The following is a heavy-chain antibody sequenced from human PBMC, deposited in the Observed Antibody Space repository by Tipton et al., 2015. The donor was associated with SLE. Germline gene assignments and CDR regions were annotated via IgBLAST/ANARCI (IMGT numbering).Heavy chain of an antibody. CDR2: IYHSGST. J-gene: IGHJ3*02. CDR3: AGRGWSGLTDDAFDI. D-gene: IGHD3-9*01. CDR1: GGSISSGGHS. Sequence: TLSLTCAVSGGSISSGGHSWSWIRQPPGKGLEWIGYIYHSGSTNYNPSRKSRVTISVDTSKNQFSLKLSSVTAADTAVYYCAGRGWSGLTDDAFDIWGQGKMVTVSS. V-gene: IGHV4-30-2*01.